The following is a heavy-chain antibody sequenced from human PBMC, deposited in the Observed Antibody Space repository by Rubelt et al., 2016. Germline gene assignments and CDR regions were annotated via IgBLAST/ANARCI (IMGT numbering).Heavy chain of an antibody. CDR1: GGSISSSSYY. J-gene: IGHJ4*02. Sequence: QLQLQESGPGLVKPSETLSLTCTVSGGSISSSSYYWGWIRQPPGKGLEWIGSIYYSGSTYYTPSLKSRVTISVDTSKNRFSLKLSSVPAADTAVDYCARGRFLEWLPPDYWGQGTLVTVSS. V-gene: IGHV4-39*01. D-gene: IGHD3-3*01. CDR2: IYYSGST. CDR3: ARGRFLEWLPPDY.